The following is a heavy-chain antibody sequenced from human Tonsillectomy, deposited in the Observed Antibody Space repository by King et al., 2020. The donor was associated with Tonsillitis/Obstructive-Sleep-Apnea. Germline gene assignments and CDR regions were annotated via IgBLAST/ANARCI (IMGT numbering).Heavy chain of an antibody. V-gene: IGHV4-59*01. CDR3: ARGRALYDSTGYYH. D-gene: IGHD3-22*01. CDR1: VGSMSDYY. CDR2: IYYSGNT. J-gene: IGHJ1*01. Sequence: QLQESGPGLVKPSETLSLTCTVSVGSMSDYYWTWIRQPPGKGLEWIGNIYYSGNTNHNPSLKSRVTISVDTSKNQFSLKLSSVTAADTALYYCARGRALYDSTGYYHWGQGAWSSSPQ.